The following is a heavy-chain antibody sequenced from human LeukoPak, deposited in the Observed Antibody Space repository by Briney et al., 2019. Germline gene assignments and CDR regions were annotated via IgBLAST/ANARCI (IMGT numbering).Heavy chain of an antibody. CDR1: GYTFTSYY. CDR2: INPSGGST. V-gene: IGHV1-46*01. Sequence: ASVKVSCRASGYTFTSYYIHWVRQAPGQGLEWMGIINPSGGSTSYGQKFQGRVTVTRDMSTTTVYMELSSLRSEDTAVYYCARDNSPIPETFVYRDPYDCYFDYWGQGTLVTVSS. D-gene: IGHD4-23*01. J-gene: IGHJ4*02. CDR3: ARDNSPIPETFVYRDPYDCYFDY.